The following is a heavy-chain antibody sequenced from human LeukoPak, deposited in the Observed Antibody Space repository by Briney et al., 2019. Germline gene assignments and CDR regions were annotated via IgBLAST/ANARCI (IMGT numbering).Heavy chain of an antibody. CDR2: IYTSGST. CDR3: ARGYFDWLLAYNWFDP. Sequence: PSETLSLTCTVSGGSISTYYWSWIRQPAGKGLEWIGRIYTSGSTNYNPSLKSRVTISVDTSKNQFSLKLSSVTAADTAVYYCARGYFDWLLAYNWFDPWGQGTLVTVSS. D-gene: IGHD3-9*01. J-gene: IGHJ5*02. CDR1: GGSISTYY. V-gene: IGHV4-4*07.